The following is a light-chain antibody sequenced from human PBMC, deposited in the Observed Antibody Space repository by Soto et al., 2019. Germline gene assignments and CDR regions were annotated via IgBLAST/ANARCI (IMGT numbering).Light chain of an antibody. CDR1: QAVYSSL. Sequence: ETVLTQSPGTLSLSPGERATLSCRATQAVYSSLLAWYQQKPGQAPRLLIYGASSRATGIPDRFSGSGSGTDFTLIISRLEVEDFAVYHCQQYGNAPITFGQGTRLEIK. CDR2: GAS. J-gene: IGKJ5*01. CDR3: QQYGNAPIT. V-gene: IGKV3-20*01.